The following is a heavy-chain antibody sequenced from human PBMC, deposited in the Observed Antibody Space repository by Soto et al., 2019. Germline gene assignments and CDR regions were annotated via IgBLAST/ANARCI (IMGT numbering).Heavy chain of an antibody. CDR2: VYHSGTT. Sequence: QVQLQESGPGLGEPSGTLSLTCAVSGASIGTNNWGGWVRQPPGKGLEWIGEVYHSGTTNCNPSLKSRVTISIDNSKNQFSLRLTSMTAADTAVYYCAVPGDGDFDYWSQGTLVTVSS. V-gene: IGHV4-4*02. J-gene: IGHJ4*02. CDR1: GASIGTNNW. CDR3: AVPGDGDFDY.